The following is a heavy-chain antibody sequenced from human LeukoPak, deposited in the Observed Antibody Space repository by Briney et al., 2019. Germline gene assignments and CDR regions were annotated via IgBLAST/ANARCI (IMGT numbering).Heavy chain of an antibody. CDR2: ISGGGDST. J-gene: IGHJ4*02. D-gene: IGHD6-19*01. CDR1: GFTFSSYA. V-gene: IGHV3-23*01. Sequence: GSLRLSCAASGFTFSSYAMRWVRQAPGKGLEWVSTISGGGDSTYYADSVKGRFTISRDNSKNTLYLQMNSLRAEDTAVYYCARGVIAVAPYFDYWGQGTLVTVSS. CDR3: ARGVIAVAPYFDY.